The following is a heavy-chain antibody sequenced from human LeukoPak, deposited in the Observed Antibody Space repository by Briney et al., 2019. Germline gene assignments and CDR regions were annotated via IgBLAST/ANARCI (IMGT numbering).Heavy chain of an antibody. CDR1: GFTFSKYW. CDR2: INTDGTVT. Sequence: GGFLRLSCAASGFTFSKYWMLWVRQAPGKGLESVSRINTDGTVTTYADSVKGRFTVSRDNADNTMFLQMNSVRDEDTAVYYCATKQWLAPPPDSWGQGTPVTVSS. V-gene: IGHV3-74*01. J-gene: IGHJ4*02. D-gene: IGHD6-19*01. CDR3: ATKQWLAPPPDS.